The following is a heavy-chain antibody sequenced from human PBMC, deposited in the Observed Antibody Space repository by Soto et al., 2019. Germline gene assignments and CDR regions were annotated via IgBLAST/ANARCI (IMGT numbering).Heavy chain of an antibody. CDR1: GYSFTSYW. CDR2: IYPGDSDT. Sequence: GESLKISCKGSGYSFTSYWIGWVRQMPGKGLESMGIIYPGDSDTRYSPSFQGQATISADKSISTAYLQWSSLKASDTAMYYCARTAAAGKYYYGMDVWGQGTTVTVS. J-gene: IGHJ6*02. D-gene: IGHD6-13*01. CDR3: ARTAAAGKYYYGMDV. V-gene: IGHV5-51*01.